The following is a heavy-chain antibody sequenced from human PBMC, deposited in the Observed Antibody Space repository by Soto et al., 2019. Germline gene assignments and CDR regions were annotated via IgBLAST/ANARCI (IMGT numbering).Heavy chain of an antibody. CDR3: ERGGYDILTGYSD. D-gene: IGHD3-9*01. CDR1: GFPVSSNY. CDR2: IYSGGST. V-gene: IGHV3-53*01. J-gene: IGHJ4*02. Sequence: PAGCLRLSFSASGFPVSSNYMSWVRPAPGKGLEWVSVIYSGGSTYYADSVKGRFTISRDNSKNTLYLQMNSLRAEDTAVYYCERGGYDILTGYSDWGQGTLVTVS.